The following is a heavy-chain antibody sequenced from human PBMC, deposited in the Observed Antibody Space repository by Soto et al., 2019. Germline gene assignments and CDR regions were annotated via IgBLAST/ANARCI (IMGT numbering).Heavy chain of an antibody. CDR3: ERDRALDSNGHWLDT. CDR2: IYHIGSP. V-gene: IGHV4-31*03. D-gene: IGHD5-18*01. CDR1: GRPVSSGGYY. Sequence: QVQLQESGPGLVKPSQTLSLTCTVSGRPVSSGGYYWTWIRQHPGRSLEWIGYIYHIGSPTYNPSLENRLTTSLDTPKNQFCVDLTSVTAADTAIYYCERDRALDSNGHWLDTWGQGILVTVSS. J-gene: IGHJ5*02.